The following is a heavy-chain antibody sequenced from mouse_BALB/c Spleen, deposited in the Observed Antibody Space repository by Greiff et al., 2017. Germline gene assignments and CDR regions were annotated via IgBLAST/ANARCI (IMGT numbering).Heavy chain of an antibody. Sequence: EVKLVESGGGLVKPGGSLKLSCAASGFTFSDYYMYWVRQTPEKRLEWVATISDGGSYTYYPDSVKGRFTISRDNAKNNLYLQMSSLKSEDTAMYYCARDAISLDWYFDVWGAGTTVTVSS. CDR2: ISDGGSYT. J-gene: IGHJ1*01. V-gene: IGHV5-4*02. CDR1: GFTFSDYY. D-gene: IGHD2-10*02. CDR3: ARDAISLDWYFDV.